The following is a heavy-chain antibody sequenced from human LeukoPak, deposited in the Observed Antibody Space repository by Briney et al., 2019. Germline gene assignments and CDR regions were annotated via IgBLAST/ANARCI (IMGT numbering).Heavy chain of an antibody. CDR3: ARAEDEFDI. Sequence: SETLSLTCAVYGGSFSGYYWSWIRQPPGKGLEWIGVINHSGSTKYNPSLKSRVTISADTSKNQFSLRLSSVTAADTAVYYCARAEDEFDIWGQGTMVTVSS. D-gene: IGHD5-24*01. J-gene: IGHJ3*02. V-gene: IGHV4-34*01. CDR2: INHSGST. CDR1: GGSFSGYY.